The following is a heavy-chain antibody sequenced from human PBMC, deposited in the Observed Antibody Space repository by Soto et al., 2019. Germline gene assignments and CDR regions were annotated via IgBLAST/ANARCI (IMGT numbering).Heavy chain of an antibody. V-gene: IGHV3-74*01. CDR3: ARDPYNGKTGTSHALDI. D-gene: IGHD1-1*01. J-gene: IGHJ3*02. Sequence: GGSLRLSCAASGFTFSSYWMHWVRQAPGQGLVWVSRINSDGSSTSYADSGKGRFTIARDNAKNTLYLQMNSLRAEDMAVYYCARDPYNGKTGTSHALDIWGQGTMVTVSS. CDR2: INSDGSST. CDR1: GFTFSSYW.